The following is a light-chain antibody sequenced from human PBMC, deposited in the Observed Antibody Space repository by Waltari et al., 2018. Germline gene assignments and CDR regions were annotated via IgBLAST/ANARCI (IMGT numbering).Light chain of an antibody. CDR1: QGINSC. CDR3: QQANRFPLT. J-gene: IGKJ4*01. Sequence: DIQMTQSPSSVSASVGDKVTITCRASQGINSCLAWYQQKPGKAPKLLIYDASSLQTGVPSRFSGSESGTDVTLTISSLQPEDFATYYCQQANRFPLTFGGGTKVELK. CDR2: DAS. V-gene: IGKV1-12*01.